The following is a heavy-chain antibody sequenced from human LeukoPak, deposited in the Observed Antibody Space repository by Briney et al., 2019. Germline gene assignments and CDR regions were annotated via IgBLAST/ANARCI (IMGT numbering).Heavy chain of an antibody. Sequence: GGSLRLSCAASGFTFSNYAMSWVRQAPGKGLEWVSGISASGGSYYADSAKGRFTVSRDISKNTLYLQMNSLRAEDTAVYFCAREPRDCTGGTCQSAGGYYFYYWSQGTLVTVSS. V-gene: IGHV3-23*01. J-gene: IGHJ4*02. CDR2: ISASGGS. CDR1: GFTFSNYA. D-gene: IGHD2-15*01. CDR3: AREPRDCTGGTCQSAGGYYFYY.